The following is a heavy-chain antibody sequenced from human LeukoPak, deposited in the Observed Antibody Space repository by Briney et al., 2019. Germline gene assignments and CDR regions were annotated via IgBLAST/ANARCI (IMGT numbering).Heavy chain of an antibody. CDR3: AKDRRGSSWSRYYFDY. Sequence: GGSLRLSCAASGFTFSSYGMSWVRQAPGKGLEWVSAISGSGDTTYYADSVKGRFTISRDDSKNTLYLQMNSLRAEDTAVYYCAKDRRGSSWSRYYFDYWGQGTLVTVSS. V-gene: IGHV3-23*01. CDR2: ISGSGDTT. CDR1: GFTFSSYG. D-gene: IGHD6-13*01. J-gene: IGHJ4*02.